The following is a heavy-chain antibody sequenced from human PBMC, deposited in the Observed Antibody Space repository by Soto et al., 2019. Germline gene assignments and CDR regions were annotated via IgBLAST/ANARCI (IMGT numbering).Heavy chain of an antibody. D-gene: IGHD3-3*01. CDR2: INPIFGTA. V-gene: IGHV1-69*01. J-gene: IGHJ5*02. Sequence: QVQLVQSGAEVKKPGASVKVSCKASGYTFTGYYMHWVRQAPGQGLEWMGWINPIFGTANYAQKFQGRVTITADESTSTAYMELSSLRSEDTAVYYCARGLRFLEWSRFDPWGQGTLVTVSS. CDR1: GYTFTGYY. CDR3: ARGLRFLEWSRFDP.